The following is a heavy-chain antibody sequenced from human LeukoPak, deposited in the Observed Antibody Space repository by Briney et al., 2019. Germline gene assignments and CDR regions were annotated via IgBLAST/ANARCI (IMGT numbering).Heavy chain of an antibody. V-gene: IGHV4-4*07. CDR1: GGSISSYY. CDR2: IYTSGST. CDR3: ARDGRYCSSTSCYSFDY. D-gene: IGHD2-2*01. J-gene: IGHJ4*02. Sequence: SETQSLTCTVSGGSISSYYWSWIRQPAGKGLEWIGRIYTSGSTNYNPSLKSRVTMSVDTSKNQFSLKLSSVTAADTAVYYCARDGRYCSSTSCYSFDYWGQGTLVTVSS.